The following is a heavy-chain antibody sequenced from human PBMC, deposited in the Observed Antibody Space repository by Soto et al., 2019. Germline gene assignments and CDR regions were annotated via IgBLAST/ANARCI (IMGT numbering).Heavy chain of an antibody. J-gene: IGHJ3*02. V-gene: IGHV3-23*01. CDR3: AHPRGYGVFDAFDI. CDR2: ISGSGGST. Sequence: EVQLLESGGGLVQPGGSLRLSCAASGFTFSTYAMNWVRQAPGKGLEWVSAISGSGGSTYYADSVRGRFTISRDNSIDTLYLQMSSLRTEDTAVYYWAHPRGYGVFDAFDIWGQGTMVTVSS. D-gene: IGHD4-17*01. CDR1: GFTFSTYA.